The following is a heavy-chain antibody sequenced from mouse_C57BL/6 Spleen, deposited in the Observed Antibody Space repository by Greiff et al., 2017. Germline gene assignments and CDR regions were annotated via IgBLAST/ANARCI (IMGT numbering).Heavy chain of an antibody. CDR2: INPNYGTT. D-gene: IGHD2-2*01. CDR3: ARHGYDGGAWFAY. V-gene: IGHV1-39*01. CDR1: GYSFTDSH. J-gene: IGHJ3*01. Sequence: EVQLQQSGPELVKPGASVKISCKASGYSFTDSHLNWVKQSNVKSLEWIGVINPNYGTTSYNQKFKCKATLTVDQSSSTDYIQLNSLTSEDSAVYYCARHGYDGGAWFAYWGQGTLVTVSA.